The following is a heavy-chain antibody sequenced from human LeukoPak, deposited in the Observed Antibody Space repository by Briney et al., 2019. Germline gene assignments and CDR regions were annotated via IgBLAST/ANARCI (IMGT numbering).Heavy chain of an antibody. CDR3: ARGPRGQWLNYYYYYMDV. CDR2: INSDGSST. Sequence: PGWSLRVSCAASGFTFSSYWMHWVRQAPGKGLVWVSRINSDGSSTSYADSVKGRFTISRDNAKNTLYLQMNSLRAEDTAVYYCARGPRGQWLNYYYYYMDVWGKGTTVTVSS. CDR1: GFTFSSYW. J-gene: IGHJ6*03. D-gene: IGHD6-19*01. V-gene: IGHV3-74*01.